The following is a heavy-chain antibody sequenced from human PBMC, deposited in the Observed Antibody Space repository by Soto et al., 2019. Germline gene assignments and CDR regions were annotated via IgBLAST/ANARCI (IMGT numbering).Heavy chain of an antibody. CDR2: IIPIFGPA. Sequence: QVRRVKPGAGVKKPGSSWRVSCKASGGPSGSFVIGWFGRAPEQGLEWLGGIIPIFGPANYAQKFQGRVTITADESTSTAYMELSSLRSEDTAVYYCAGIPGTLEAFDIWGQGTMVTVSS. J-gene: IGHJ3*02. CDR1: GGPSGSFV. CDR3: AGIPGTLEAFDI. V-gene: IGHV1-69*01. D-gene: IGHD5-18*01.